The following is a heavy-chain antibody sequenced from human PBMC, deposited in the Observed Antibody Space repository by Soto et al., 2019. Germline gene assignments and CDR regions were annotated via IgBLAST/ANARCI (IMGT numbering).Heavy chain of an antibody. Sequence: PGGSLRLSCEASGFTFSSYIMHWVRQAPGKGLEWVAIILYDGSNKYYADSVKGRFSISRDNSKNTLYLQMNSLRAEDTAVYYCAREIYDDYDSSGFDHWGQGTLVTVSS. CDR3: AREIYDDYDSSGFDH. CDR1: GFTFSSYI. CDR2: ILYDGSNK. J-gene: IGHJ4*02. D-gene: IGHD3-22*01. V-gene: IGHV3-30-3*01.